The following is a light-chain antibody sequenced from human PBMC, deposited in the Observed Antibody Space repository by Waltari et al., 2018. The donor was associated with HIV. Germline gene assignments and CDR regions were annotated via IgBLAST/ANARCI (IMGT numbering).Light chain of an antibody. J-gene: IGLJ2*01. CDR1: TNDIGAYSY. V-gene: IGLV2-14*01. Sequence: QSALTQPASVSGSPGQSITISCTGTTNDIGAYSYISWYQHHPGKVPKLLIFEVDNRPSGLSARFSGAKSDNTASLTISGLQTEDEADYYCTSYTSATTIVFGGGTRVTVL. CDR2: EVD. CDR3: TSYTSATTIV.